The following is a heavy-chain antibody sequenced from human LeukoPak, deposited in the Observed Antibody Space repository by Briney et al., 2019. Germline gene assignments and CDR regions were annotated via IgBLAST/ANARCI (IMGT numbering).Heavy chain of an antibody. CDR3: ARTARGYSYESYYYYGMDV. Sequence: SETLSLTCAVYGGSFSGYYWSWIRQPPGKGLEWIGEINHSGSTNYNPSLKSRVTISIVTSKNQFSLKLSSVTAADTAVYYCARTARGYSYESYYYYGMDVWGQGTTVTVSS. CDR2: INHSGST. CDR1: GGSFSGYY. D-gene: IGHD5-18*01. J-gene: IGHJ6*02. V-gene: IGHV4-34*01.